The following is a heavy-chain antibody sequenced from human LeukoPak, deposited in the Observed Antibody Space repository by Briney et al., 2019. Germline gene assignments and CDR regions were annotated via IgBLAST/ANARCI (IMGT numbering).Heavy chain of an antibody. V-gene: IGHV4-59*01. CDR2: IYYSGST. J-gene: IGHJ4*02. D-gene: IGHD3-22*01. Sequence: PSETLSLTCTVSGGSISSYYWSWIRQPPGKGLEWIGYIYYSGSTNYNPSLKSRVTISVDTSKNQFSLKLSSVTAADTAVYYCARVEPITMIEVGYFDYWGQGTLVTVSS. CDR1: GGSISSYY. CDR3: ARVEPITMIEVGYFDY.